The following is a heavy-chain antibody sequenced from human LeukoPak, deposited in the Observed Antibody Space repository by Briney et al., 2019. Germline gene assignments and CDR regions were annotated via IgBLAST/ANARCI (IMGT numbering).Heavy chain of an antibody. CDR1: GFTFSSYA. D-gene: IGHD6-19*01. CDR2: ISYDGSNK. CDR3: ARDYSSGWDY. Sequence: PGGSLRLSCAASGFTFSSYAMHWVRQAPGKGLEWVAVISYDGSNKYYADSVKGLFTISRDNSKNTLYLQMNSLRAEDTAVYYCARDYSSGWDYWGQGTLVTVSS. J-gene: IGHJ4*02. V-gene: IGHV3-30-3*01.